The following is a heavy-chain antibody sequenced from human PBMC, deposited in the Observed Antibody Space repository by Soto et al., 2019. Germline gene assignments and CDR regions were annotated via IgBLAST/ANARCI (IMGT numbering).Heavy chain of an antibody. CDR2: IYYSGST. J-gene: IGHJ4*02. Sequence: PSETLSLTCTVSGGSISSGGYYWSWIRQHPGKGLEWIGYIYYSGSTYYNPSLKSRVTISVDTSKNQFSLKLSSVTAADTAVYYCARGGNYYGSGSYYHPIDYWGQGTLVTRLL. CDR1: GGSISSGGYY. CDR3: ARGGNYYGSGSYYHPIDY. D-gene: IGHD3-10*01. V-gene: IGHV4-31*03.